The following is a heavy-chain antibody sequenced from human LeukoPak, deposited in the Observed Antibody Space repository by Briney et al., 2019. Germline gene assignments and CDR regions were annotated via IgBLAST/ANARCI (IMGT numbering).Heavy chain of an antibody. CDR3: ARDPGRIGLLYYYFDY. CDR2: ISAYNGNT. D-gene: IGHD1-26*01. Sequence: GASVKVSCKASGYTFTSYGISWVRQAPGRGLEWMGWISAYNGNTNYAQKLQGRVTMTTDTSTSTAYMELRSLRSDDTAVYYCARDPGRIGLLYYYFDYWGQGTLVTVSS. CDR1: GYTFTSYG. J-gene: IGHJ4*02. V-gene: IGHV1-18*01.